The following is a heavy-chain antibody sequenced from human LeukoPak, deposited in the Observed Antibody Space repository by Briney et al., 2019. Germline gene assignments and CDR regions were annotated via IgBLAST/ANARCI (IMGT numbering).Heavy chain of an antibody. CDR2: INDNGSS. CDR3: ARGPHQQWPPMQY. CDR1: GGSVSGYH. D-gene: IGHD6-19*01. V-gene: IGHV4-34*01. J-gene: IGHJ4*02. Sequence: SETLSLTCAVYGGSVSGYHWTWIRQPPGKGLEYIGEINDNGSSIYNPSLKNRVTISVDTSKKQISVNLTSVTAADTGVYYCARGPHQQWPPMQYWGQGSLVTVSS.